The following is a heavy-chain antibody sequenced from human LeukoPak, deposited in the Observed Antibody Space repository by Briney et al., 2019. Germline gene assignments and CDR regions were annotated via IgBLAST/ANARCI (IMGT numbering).Heavy chain of an antibody. Sequence: GESLKISCKGSGYSFSTYWIGWVRQMPARGLEWMGIVYPGDSDTRYSPSFQGQVTISADKSISTAYLQWSSLKASDTAMYYCARLIAYLDAFDIWGQGTMVTVSS. CDR1: GYSFSTYW. V-gene: IGHV5-51*01. CDR3: ARLIAYLDAFDI. D-gene: IGHD2-21*01. CDR2: VYPGDSDT. J-gene: IGHJ3*02.